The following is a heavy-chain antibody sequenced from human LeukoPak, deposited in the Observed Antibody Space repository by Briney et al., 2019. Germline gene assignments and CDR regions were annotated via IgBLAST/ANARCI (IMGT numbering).Heavy chain of an antibody. J-gene: IGHJ4*02. Sequence: GGSLRLSCAASGVTFSGYSMNWVRQAPGKGLEWVPAITATSLHIYYADSVKGRFIISRDNSKNMLYLQMNSLRAEDTAVYYCARGGYSYGLTYWGQGTLVTVSS. D-gene: IGHD5-18*01. CDR3: ARGGYSYGLTY. CDR2: ITATSLHI. CDR1: GVTFSGYS. V-gene: IGHV3-21*04.